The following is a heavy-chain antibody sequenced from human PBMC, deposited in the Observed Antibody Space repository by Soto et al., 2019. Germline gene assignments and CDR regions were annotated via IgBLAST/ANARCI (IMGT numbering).Heavy chain of an antibody. CDR2: TYYRSKWYN. Sequence: SEALSLTCAIPGERHSRTSADSNWITQPPTRGLEWLGRTYYRSKWYNDYAVSVKSRITINPDTSKNQFSLQLNSVTPEDTDVYYCARDLLTKGATFDYWGQGTLVTVSS. J-gene: IGHJ4*02. D-gene: IGHD1-26*01. CDR1: GERHSRTSAD. V-gene: IGHV6-1*01. CDR3: ARDLLTKGATFDY.